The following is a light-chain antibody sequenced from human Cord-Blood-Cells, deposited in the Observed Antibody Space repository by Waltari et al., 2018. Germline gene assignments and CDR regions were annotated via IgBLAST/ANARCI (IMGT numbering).Light chain of an antibody. CDR1: QSVSSSY. V-gene: IGKV3-20*01. CDR2: GAS. Sequence: DIVLTQSPGTLSLSPGVRATLSCRASQSVSSSYLAWYQQKPGQAPRLLIYGASSRATGIPDRFSGSGSGTDFTLTISRLEPEDFAVYYCQQYGSSPYTFGQGTKLEIK. CDR3: QQYGSSPYT. J-gene: IGKJ2*01.